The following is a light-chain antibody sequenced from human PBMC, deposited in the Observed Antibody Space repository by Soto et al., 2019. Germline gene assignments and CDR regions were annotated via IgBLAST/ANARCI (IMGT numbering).Light chain of an antibody. J-gene: IGKJ4*01. Sequence: EIVMTQSPVTLSLSPGERATLSCRASQTISYNLAWYQQKPGQAPRLLIYGASTRATGIPARFSGTGSGTAYTLTISSLQSEDFGVYFCQQYNYWPPVTFGGGTRVDIK. CDR1: QTISYN. CDR2: GAS. V-gene: IGKV3-15*01. CDR3: QQYNYWPPVT.